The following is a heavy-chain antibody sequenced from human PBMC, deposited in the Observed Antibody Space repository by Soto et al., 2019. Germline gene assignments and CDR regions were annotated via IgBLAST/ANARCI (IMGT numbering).Heavy chain of an antibody. CDR3: TRGVGASYYFEY. D-gene: IGHD1-26*01. V-gene: IGHV1-18*01. CDR1: GYTFTSYG. Sequence: QVQLVQSGAEVKKPGASVKVSCKASGYTFTSYGISWVRQAPGQGLEWMGWSSACNDNTNYAQMLQGRVTMTTDTPTSTAYRELRSLRSDDTAVYYCTRGVGASYYFEYGGQGTLVTVSS. J-gene: IGHJ4*02. CDR2: SSACNDNT.